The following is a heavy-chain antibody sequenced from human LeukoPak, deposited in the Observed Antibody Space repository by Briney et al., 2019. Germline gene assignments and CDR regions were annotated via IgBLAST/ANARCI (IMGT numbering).Heavy chain of an antibody. CDR1: GFTFSSYS. CDR2: ISSSSTTI. CDR3: ARVLHKRNYDSSIYYGY. Sequence: RGSLRLSCAASGFTFSSYSMNWVRQAPGKGLEWVSYISSSSTTIYYADSVKGRFTISRDNAKNSLYLQMNSLRAEDTAVYYCARVLHKRNYDSSIYYGYWGQGTLVTVSS. V-gene: IGHV3-48*01. J-gene: IGHJ4*02. D-gene: IGHD3-22*01.